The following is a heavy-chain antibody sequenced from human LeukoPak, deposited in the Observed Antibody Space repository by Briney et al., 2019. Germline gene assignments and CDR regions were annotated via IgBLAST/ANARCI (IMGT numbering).Heavy chain of an antibody. V-gene: IGHV4-34*01. D-gene: IGHD6-13*01. J-gene: IGHJ5*02. CDR3: ASESIAAAGTRFDP. CDR2: INHSGST. Sequence: SETLSLTCAVYGGSFSGYYWSWIRQPPGKGLEWIGEINHSGSTNYNLSLKSRVTMSVDTSKNQFSLKLSSVTPEDTAVYYCASESIAAAGTRFDPWGQGTLVTVSS. CDR1: GGSFSGYY.